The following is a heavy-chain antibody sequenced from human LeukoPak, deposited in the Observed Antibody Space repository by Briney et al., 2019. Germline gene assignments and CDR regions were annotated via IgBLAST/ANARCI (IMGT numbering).Heavy chain of an antibody. CDR3: ARDQPSLWDAFDI. J-gene: IGHJ3*02. D-gene: IGHD2-21*01. Sequence: PGGSLRLSCAASGFTFSSYWMSWVRQAPGKGLEWVANIKQDGSGKYYVDSVKGRFTISRDNAKNSLYLQMNSLRAEDTAVYYCARDQPSLWDAFDIWGQGTMVTVSS. V-gene: IGHV3-7*01. CDR1: GFTFSSYW. CDR2: IKQDGSGK.